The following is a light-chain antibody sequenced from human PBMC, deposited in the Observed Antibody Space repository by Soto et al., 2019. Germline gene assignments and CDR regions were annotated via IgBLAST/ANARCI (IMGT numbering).Light chain of an antibody. J-gene: IGKJ3*01. V-gene: IGKV1-39*01. CDR1: TRISYY. Sequence: ILLTRSSTSLAEPFGARVSITGRASTRISYYLKWYQQKPGKVPKLLIYAASRLQSGVPARFSGSGSGTDFTITISSLQPEDIATYYCQQYVRTFGPGTKVDIK. CDR2: AAS. CDR3: QQYVRT.